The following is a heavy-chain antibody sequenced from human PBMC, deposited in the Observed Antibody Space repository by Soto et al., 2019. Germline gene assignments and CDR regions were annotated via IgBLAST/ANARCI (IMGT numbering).Heavy chain of an antibody. CDR3: ATGPGRLSD. D-gene: IGHD3-3*01. CDR2: ISGSSSDT. V-gene: IGHV3-11*05. J-gene: IGHJ4*02. Sequence: QVQLVESGGGLVKPGGSLRLSCAASGFTFSDYYMSWIRQAPGKGLESLSYISGSSSDTNYADSVRGLFTISRDNAKNSLSLQMNSLRADDTAVYYCATGPGRLSDWGQGTLVIVSS. CDR1: GFTFSDYY.